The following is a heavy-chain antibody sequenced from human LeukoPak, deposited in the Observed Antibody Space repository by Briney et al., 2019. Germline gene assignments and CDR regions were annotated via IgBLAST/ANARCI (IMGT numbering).Heavy chain of an antibody. CDR3: AKVGYCSSTSCSNWYFDL. Sequence: PGGSLRLSCAASGFTFSSYGMHWVRQTPGKGLAWVAFIRYDGSNKYYADSVKGRFTISRDNSKNTLYLQMNSLRAEDTAVYYCAKVGYCSSTSCSNWYFDLWGRGTLVTVSS. CDR2: IRYDGSNK. J-gene: IGHJ2*01. V-gene: IGHV3-30*02. D-gene: IGHD2-2*01. CDR1: GFTFSSYG.